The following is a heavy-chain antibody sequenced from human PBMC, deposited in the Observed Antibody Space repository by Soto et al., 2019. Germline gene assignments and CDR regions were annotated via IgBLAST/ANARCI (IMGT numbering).Heavy chain of an antibody. V-gene: IGHV3-66*01. CDR1: GFTVNNYY. CDR3: ARGSYYGSGTYNYFDY. J-gene: IGHJ4*02. Sequence: EVQLVESGGGLVQPGGSLRLSCAASGFTVNNYYMTWVRQAPGKGLEWVSVIYSVGNTFYATSVKGRFTISRDNSKNTVFLQMNSLRAEDTAVYYCARGSYYGSGTYNYFDYWGQGTLVTVSS. D-gene: IGHD3-10*01. CDR2: IYSVGNT.